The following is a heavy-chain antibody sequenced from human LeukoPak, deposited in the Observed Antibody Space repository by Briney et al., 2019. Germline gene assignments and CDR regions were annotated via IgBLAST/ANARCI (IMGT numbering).Heavy chain of an antibody. J-gene: IGHJ6*03. CDR2: ITSSGTHI. CDR1: GFTFSRCN. CDR3: ARDPYSGNYGNDYYYYMDV. D-gene: IGHD1-26*01. Sequence: GGSLRLSCAASGFTFSRCNINWVRQAPGKAMEWVSSITSSGTHIFYADSVRGRFTISRDNAKNSLNLQMDSLGPDDTAVYYCARDPYSGNYGNDYYYYMDVWGKGTTVTISS. V-gene: IGHV3-21*01.